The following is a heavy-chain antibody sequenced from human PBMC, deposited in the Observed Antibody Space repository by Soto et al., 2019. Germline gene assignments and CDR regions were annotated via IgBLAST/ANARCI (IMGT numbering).Heavy chain of an antibody. CDR2: IYHSGST. Sequence: PSETLSLTCAVSGGSISSGGYSWSWIRQPPGKGLEWIGYIYHSGSTYYNPSLKSRVTISVDRSKNQFSLKLSSVTAADTAVYYCASGLITGSQYSGGWYYFDSWGQGTQVTVSS. CDR3: ASGLITGSQYSGGWYYFDS. CDR1: GGSISSGGYS. J-gene: IGHJ4*02. V-gene: IGHV4-30-2*01. D-gene: IGHD1-26*01.